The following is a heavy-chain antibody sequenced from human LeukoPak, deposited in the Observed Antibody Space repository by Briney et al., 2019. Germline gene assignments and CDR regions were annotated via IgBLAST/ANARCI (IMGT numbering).Heavy chain of an antibody. D-gene: IGHD3-10*01. Sequence: SETLSLTCTVSGGSISSGGYYWSWIRQHPGKGLEWIGYIYYSGSTYYNPSLKSRVTLSVVTSKNQFSLKLNSMTAADTALYYCARQVGGPGPFDIWGQGTKVTVSS. CDR2: IYYSGST. J-gene: IGHJ3*02. CDR3: ARQVGGPGPFDI. CDR1: GGSISSGGYY. V-gene: IGHV4-31*03.